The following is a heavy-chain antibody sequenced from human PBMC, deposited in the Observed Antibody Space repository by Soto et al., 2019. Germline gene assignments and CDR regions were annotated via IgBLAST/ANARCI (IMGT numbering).Heavy chain of an antibody. D-gene: IGHD6-19*01. CDR3: ARSQGGSSSLDIYYYDYYGMDV. Sequence: QVQLVQSGAEVKKPGSSVKVSCKAPGGTFSSYAISWVRQAPGQGLEWMGGIIPIFGTAKYAQKFQGRVTITEDESTSTGYMELSSLRSEDTAVYYCARSQGGSSSLDIYYYDYYGMDVWGQGTTVTVSS. J-gene: IGHJ6*02. CDR2: IIPIFGTA. CDR1: GGTFSSYA. V-gene: IGHV1-69*01.